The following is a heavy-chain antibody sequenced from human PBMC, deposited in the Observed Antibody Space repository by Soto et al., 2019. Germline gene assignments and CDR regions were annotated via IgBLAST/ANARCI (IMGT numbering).Heavy chain of an antibody. J-gene: IGHJ4*02. CDR2: IWYDGSNK. Sequence: QVQLAESGGGVVQPGRSLRLSCAASGFTFSSYGMHWVRQAPGKGLEWVAVIWYDGSNKYYADSVKGRFSISRDNSKNTLYLQMNSLRAEDTAVYYCARDEGATMIDYWGQGTLVTVSS. D-gene: IGHD5-12*01. CDR1: GFTFSSYG. V-gene: IGHV3-33*01. CDR3: ARDEGATMIDY.